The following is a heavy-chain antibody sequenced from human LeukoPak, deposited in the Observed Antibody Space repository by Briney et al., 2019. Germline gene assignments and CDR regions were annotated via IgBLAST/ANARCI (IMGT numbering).Heavy chain of an antibody. Sequence: SETLSLTCTVSGGSISSSSYYWGWIRQPPGKGLEWIGSIYYSGSTYYNPSLKSRVTISVDTSNNQFSLKLSSVTAADTAVYYCARDHEYFYDSSGYYLNWFDPWGQGTLVTVSS. CDR1: GGSISSSSYY. J-gene: IGHJ5*02. V-gene: IGHV4-39*07. D-gene: IGHD3-22*01. CDR3: ARDHEYFYDSSGYYLNWFDP. CDR2: IYYSGST.